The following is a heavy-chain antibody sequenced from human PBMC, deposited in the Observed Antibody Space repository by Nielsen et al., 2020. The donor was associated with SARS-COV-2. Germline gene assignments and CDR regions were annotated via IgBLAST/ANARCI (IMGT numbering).Heavy chain of an antibody. V-gene: IGHV3-49*02. CDR2: IRSKAHGGTT. J-gene: IGHJ4*02. Sequence: WIRQPPGKGLEWVGFIRSKAHGGTTEYAASVKGRFTISRDDSKSIAYLQMNSLKTEDTAVYYCTRDFAGYYGSGSYPTFDYWGQGTLVTVSS. D-gene: IGHD3-10*01. CDR3: TRDFAGYYGSGSYPTFDY.